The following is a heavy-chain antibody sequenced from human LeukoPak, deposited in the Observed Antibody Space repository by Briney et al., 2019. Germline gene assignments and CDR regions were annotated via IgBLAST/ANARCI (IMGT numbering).Heavy chain of an antibody. CDR1: GYTFTSYG. D-gene: IGHD5-18*01. V-gene: IGHV1-18*04. CDR2: ISAYNGNT. CDR3: ARDGMDTAMVPFDY. J-gene: IGHJ4*02. Sequence: ASVKVSCKASGYTFTSYGISWVRQAPGQGLEWMGWISAYNGNTNYAQKLQGRVTMTTDTSTSPAYMELRSLRSDDTAVYYCARDGMDTAMVPFDYWGQGTLVTVSS.